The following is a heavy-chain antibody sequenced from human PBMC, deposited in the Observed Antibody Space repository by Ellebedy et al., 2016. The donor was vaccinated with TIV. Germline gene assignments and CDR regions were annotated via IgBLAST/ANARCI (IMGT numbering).Heavy chain of an antibody. D-gene: IGHD3-22*01. CDR1: GFSFSNYA. J-gene: IGHJ4*02. Sequence: GESLKISCSASGFSFSNYAMRWVRPAPGKGLEWVSSCSGSGDNTYYADSVKGRFTISRDNSKNTLYLQMGSLRAEDTAVYYCAKSYFFDGSDYSLKRMFDFWGQGTLGTVSS. CDR2: CSGSGDNT. CDR3: AKSYFFDGSDYSLKRMFDF. V-gene: IGHV3-23*01.